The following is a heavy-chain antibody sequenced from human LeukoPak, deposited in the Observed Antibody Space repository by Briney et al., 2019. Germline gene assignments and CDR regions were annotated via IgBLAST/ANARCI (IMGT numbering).Heavy chain of an antibody. Sequence: PSETLSLTCAVSGGSISSSSYYWGWTRQPPGKWLEWIGSIYYSGSTYYNPSLKSRVTISVDTPKNQFSLKLSSVTTADSAVYCCARLVVRLDAFDIWGQGTMVTVSS. J-gene: IGHJ3*02. CDR1: GGSISSSSYY. V-gene: IGHV4-39*01. CDR3: ARLVVRLDAFDI. CDR2: IYYSGST. D-gene: IGHD3-22*01.